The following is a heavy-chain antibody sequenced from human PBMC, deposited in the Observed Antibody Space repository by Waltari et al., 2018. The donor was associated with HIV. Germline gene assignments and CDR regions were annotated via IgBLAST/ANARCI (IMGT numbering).Heavy chain of an antibody. Sequence: QVQLVESGGGVVQPGRSLRLSCAASGFTFRSYGMHWVRQASGKGLEWVAVISYDGSNKYYADSVKGRFTISRDNSKNTLYLQMNSLRAEDTAVYYCAKETDLTGFFYYYGLDVWGQGTTVTVSS. CDR2: ISYDGSNK. CDR1: GFTFRSYG. D-gene: IGHD3-9*01. V-gene: IGHV3-30*18. J-gene: IGHJ6*02. CDR3: AKETDLTGFFYYYGLDV.